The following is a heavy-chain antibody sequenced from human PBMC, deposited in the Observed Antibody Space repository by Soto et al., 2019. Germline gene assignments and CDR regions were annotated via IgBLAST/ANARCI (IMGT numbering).Heavy chain of an antibody. Sequence: SVKVSCKASGGTFSSYAISWVRQAPGQGLEKMGGIIPIFGTANYAQKFQGRVTITADESTSTAYMELSSLRTEDTAVYFCARCGVVDLLVPAANRYYYYGMDVWGQGTTVTVSS. CDR3: ARCGVVDLLVPAANRYYYYGMDV. J-gene: IGHJ6*02. CDR2: IIPIFGTA. CDR1: GGTFSSYA. D-gene: IGHD2-2*01. V-gene: IGHV1-69*13.